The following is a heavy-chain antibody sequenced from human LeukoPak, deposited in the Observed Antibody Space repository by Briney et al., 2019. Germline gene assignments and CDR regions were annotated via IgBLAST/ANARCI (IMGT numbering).Heavy chain of an antibody. CDR2: IYENGGTT. CDR1: GFTFRSHA. J-gene: IGHJ4*02. D-gene: IGHD2-21*01. V-gene: IGHV3-23*01. Sequence: GGSLRLSCVGSGFTFRSHAMSWVRQAPERGLEFVSGIYENGGTTYYADSVKGRFSISRDNSKNTLYLQMDSLRGEDTAVYYCAKDFRIGYSAHFDYWGQGALVTVSS. CDR3: AKDFRIGYSAHFDY.